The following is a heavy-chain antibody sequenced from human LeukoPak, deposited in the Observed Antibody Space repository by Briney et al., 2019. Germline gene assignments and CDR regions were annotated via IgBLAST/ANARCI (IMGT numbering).Heavy chain of an antibody. CDR1: GFTFDDYA. Sequence: GGSLRLSCAASGFTFDDYAMHWVRQAPGKGLEWVSGISWNSGSIGYADSVKGRFTISRDNAKNSLYLQMKSLRAEDTALYYCAKDTYYYGSGSYPPNYYYYGMDVWGKGTTVTVSS. CDR2: ISWNSGSI. CDR3: AKDTYYYGSGSYPPNYYYYGMDV. J-gene: IGHJ6*04. D-gene: IGHD3-10*01. V-gene: IGHV3-9*01.